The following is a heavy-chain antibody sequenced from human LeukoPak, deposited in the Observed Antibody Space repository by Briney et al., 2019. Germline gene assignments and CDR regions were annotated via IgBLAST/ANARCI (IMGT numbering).Heavy chain of an antibody. CDR2: IYYSGST. V-gene: IGHV4-39*07. J-gene: IGHJ3*02. CDR3: ARARYVNSFYAFDI. Sequence: PSDTLSLTCTVSGGSISSSAYYWGWIRQPPGKGLEFIGNIYYSGSTYYSPSLKGRVTISVDTSKNQFFLKLSSVTAADTAVYYCARARYVNSFYAFDIWGQGTLVTVSS. CDR1: GGSISSSAYY. D-gene: IGHD3-9*01.